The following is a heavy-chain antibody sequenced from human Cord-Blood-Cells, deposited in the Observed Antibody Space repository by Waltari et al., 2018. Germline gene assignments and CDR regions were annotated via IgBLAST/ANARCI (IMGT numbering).Heavy chain of an antibody. CDR3: ARGRGIAAAAD. J-gene: IGHJ4*02. Sequence: QVQLQQWGAGLLKPSETLSLTFAVYGGSFSGYYWSWIRQPPGKGLEWIGEINHSGRTNYNPSLKSRVTISVDTSKNQFSLKLSSVTAADTAVYYCARGRGIAAAADWGQGTLVTVSS. D-gene: IGHD6-13*01. CDR1: GGSFSGYY. V-gene: IGHV4-34*01. CDR2: INHSGRT.